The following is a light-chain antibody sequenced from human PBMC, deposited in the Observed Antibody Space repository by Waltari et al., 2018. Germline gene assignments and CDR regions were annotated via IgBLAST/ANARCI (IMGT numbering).Light chain of an antibody. CDR2: EVN. Sequence: QSALTQPASVSGSLGQSITISCPVTSSYIWAYNYFSWYQHHPGKVPNVVIYEVNNRPSGVSNRFSASKSGNTASLTISGLQADDEADYYCSSYTSTSTLYVFGTGTRVTVL. J-gene: IGLJ1*01. CDR3: SSYTSTSTLYV. V-gene: IGLV2-14*01. CDR1: SSYIWAYNY.